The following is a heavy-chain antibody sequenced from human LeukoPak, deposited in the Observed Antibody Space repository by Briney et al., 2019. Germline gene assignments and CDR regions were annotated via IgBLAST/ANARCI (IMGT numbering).Heavy chain of an antibody. V-gene: IGHV4-59*11. CDR1: GGSISSHY. CDR2: IYYSGST. Sequence: MSSETLSLTCTVAGGSISSHYWSWIRQPPGKGLEWIGYIYYSGSTNYNPSLKSRVTISVDTSKNQFSLKLSSVTAADTAVYYCARAAYSSSWYGDSHYYFDYWGQGTLVTVSS. J-gene: IGHJ4*02. D-gene: IGHD6-13*01. CDR3: ARAAYSSSWYGDSHYYFDY.